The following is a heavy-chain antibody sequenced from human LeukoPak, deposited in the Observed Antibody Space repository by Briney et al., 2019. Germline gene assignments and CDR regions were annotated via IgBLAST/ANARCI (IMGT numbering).Heavy chain of an antibody. CDR3: ATVSGSYYYYYGMDV. J-gene: IGHJ6*02. V-gene: IGHV4-34*01. Sequence: PSETLSLTCAVYGGSFSGYYWSWIRQPPGKGLEWIGEINHSGSTNYNPSLKSRVTISVDASKNQFSLKLSSVTAADTAVYYCATVSGSYYYYYGMDVWGQGTTVTVSS. CDR2: INHSGST. D-gene: IGHD3-10*01. CDR1: GGSFSGYY.